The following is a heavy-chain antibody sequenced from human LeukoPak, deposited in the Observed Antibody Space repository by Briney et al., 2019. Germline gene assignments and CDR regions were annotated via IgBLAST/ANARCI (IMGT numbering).Heavy chain of an antibody. CDR3: ARGYDFHDS. D-gene: IGHD5-12*01. CDR2: LHTSGST. Sequence: PSETLSLTCTVSSGSISSYYWTWIRQPAGKGLEWIGRLHTSGSTNYNPSLKSRLTMSVDTSKNQFSLKLSSVTAADTAVYYCARGYDFHDSWGQGTLVTVSS. V-gene: IGHV4-4*07. CDR1: SGSISSYY. J-gene: IGHJ4*02.